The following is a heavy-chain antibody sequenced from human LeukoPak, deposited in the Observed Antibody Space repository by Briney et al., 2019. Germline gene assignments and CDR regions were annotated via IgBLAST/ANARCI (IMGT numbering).Heavy chain of an antibody. CDR1: GYSLSSGYY. J-gene: IGHJ6*03. CDR2: IYHSGST. D-gene: IGHD2-2*01. Sequence: PSETLSLTCTVSGYSLSSGYYWGWIRQPPGKGLEWIGSIYHSGSTYYNPSLKSRVTISVDTSKNQFSLKVRSVTAADTAVYYCARGDCSSTICYSPMDVWGKGTTVTVSS. CDR3: ARGDCSSTICYSPMDV. V-gene: IGHV4-38-2*02.